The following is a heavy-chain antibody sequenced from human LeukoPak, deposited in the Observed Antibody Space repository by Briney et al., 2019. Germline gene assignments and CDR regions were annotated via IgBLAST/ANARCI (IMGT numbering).Heavy chain of an antibody. CDR3: ARVEGQWWFDY. J-gene: IGHJ4*02. CDR2: IYYSGST. V-gene: IGHV4-31*11. D-gene: IGHD2-15*01. Sequence: PSGTLSLTCAVSGGSISSGGYYWSWIRQHPGKGLEWIGYIYYSGSTYYNPSLKSRVTISVDTSKNQFSLKLSSVTAADTAVYYCARVEGQWWFDYWGQGTLVTVSS. CDR1: GGSISSGGYY.